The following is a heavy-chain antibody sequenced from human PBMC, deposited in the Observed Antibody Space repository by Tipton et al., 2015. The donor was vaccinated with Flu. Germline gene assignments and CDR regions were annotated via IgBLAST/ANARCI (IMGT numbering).Heavy chain of an antibody. CDR2: IHKTGST. Sequence: LRLSCSVSGDSIGSDYYWAWIRQPPGKGLEWIGNIHKTGSTYFNPSLQSRATISVDSSRNRFSLKVRSVTAADTATYYCARRDYSNYVSQPKNWFDLWGQGILVTVSS. V-gene: IGHV4-38-2*01. D-gene: IGHD4-11*01. J-gene: IGHJ5*02. CDR1: GDSIGSDYY. CDR3: ARRDYSNYVSQPKNWFDL.